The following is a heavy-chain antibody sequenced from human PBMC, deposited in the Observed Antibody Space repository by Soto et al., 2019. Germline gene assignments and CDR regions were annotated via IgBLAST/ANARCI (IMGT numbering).Heavy chain of an antibody. CDR1: GFTFSDYY. V-gene: IGHV3-11*04. D-gene: IGHD3-22*01. CDR2: ISSSGSTI. CDR3: ASWTYYDSSGYYYVFDY. Sequence: PGGSLRLSCAASGFTFSDYYMSWIRQAPGKGLEWVSYISSSGSTIYYADSVKGRFTISRDNSKNTLYLQMNSLRADDTALYYCASWTYYDSSGYYYVFDYWGQGTLVTVSS. J-gene: IGHJ4*02.